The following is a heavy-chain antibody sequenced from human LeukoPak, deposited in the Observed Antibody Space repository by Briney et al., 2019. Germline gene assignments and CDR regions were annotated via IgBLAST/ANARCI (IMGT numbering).Heavy chain of an antibody. D-gene: IGHD3-22*01. J-gene: IGHJ4*02. Sequence: GGSLRLSCAASGFTFDDYGMSWVRQAPGKGLEWVSGINWNGGSTGYADSVKSRFTISRDNAKNSLYLQMNSLRAEDTAVYYCARDYYDSRAQGKASDYWGQGTLVTVSS. CDR1: GFTFDDYG. CDR2: INWNGGST. V-gene: IGHV3-20*04. CDR3: ARDYYDSRAQGKASDY.